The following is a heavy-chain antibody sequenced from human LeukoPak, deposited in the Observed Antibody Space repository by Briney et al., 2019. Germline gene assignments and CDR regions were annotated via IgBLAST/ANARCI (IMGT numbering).Heavy chain of an antibody. CDR1: GFTFSSYW. Sequence: GGSLRLSCAASGFTFSSYWMTWVRQAPGKGLEWVANIKQDGSEKYYVDSVKGRFTISRDNAKNSLYLQMNSLRAEDTAVYYCARDRGVAARLKNFDYWGQGTLVTVSS. CDR2: IKQDGSEK. CDR3: ARDRGVAARLKNFDY. D-gene: IGHD6-6*01. J-gene: IGHJ4*02. V-gene: IGHV3-7*01.